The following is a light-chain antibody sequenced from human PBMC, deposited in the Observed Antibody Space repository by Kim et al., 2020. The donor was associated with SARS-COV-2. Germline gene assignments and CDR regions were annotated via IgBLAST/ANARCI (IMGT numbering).Light chain of an antibody. Sequence: DIQMTQSPSSLSASVGDRVTITCRASQGISHDLAWYQQKPGKVPKLLIFAASALHSGVPSRFSGSGYGTDFTLTISSLQPEDVATYYCQKYNGVPWTFGQGTKVDIK. CDR1: QGISHD. J-gene: IGKJ1*01. V-gene: IGKV1-27*01. CDR2: AAS. CDR3: QKYNGVPWT.